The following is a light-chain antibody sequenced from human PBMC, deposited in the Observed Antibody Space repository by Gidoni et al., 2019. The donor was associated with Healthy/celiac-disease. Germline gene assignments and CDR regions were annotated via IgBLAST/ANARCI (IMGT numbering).Light chain of an antibody. Sequence: DIKMTQSPSSLSASVGDRVTITCQASQDISNSLNWYQQKPGKAPKLLIYDASNLETGVPSRFSGSGSGTDFTFTISSLQPEDSATYYCQQYDNLPTFGGGTKVEIK. CDR1: QDISNS. CDR2: DAS. V-gene: IGKV1-33*01. CDR3: QQYDNLPT. J-gene: IGKJ4*01.